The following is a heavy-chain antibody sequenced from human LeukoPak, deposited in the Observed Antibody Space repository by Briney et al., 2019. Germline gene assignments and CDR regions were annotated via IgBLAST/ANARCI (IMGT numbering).Heavy chain of an antibody. J-gene: IGHJ4*02. V-gene: IGHV1-2*02. Sequence: ASVKVSCKASGYTFTSYGISWVRQAPGQGLEWMGWINPNSGGTNYAQKFQDRVTMTSDTSISTAYMELSRLTSDDTAVYYCARDRAASRVTDYWGQGTLVSVSS. CDR3: ARDRAASRVTDY. CDR2: INPNSGGT. D-gene: IGHD2-21*02. CDR1: GYTFTSYG.